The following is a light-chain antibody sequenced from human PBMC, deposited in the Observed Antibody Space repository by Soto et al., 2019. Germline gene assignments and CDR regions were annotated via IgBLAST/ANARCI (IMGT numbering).Light chain of an antibody. CDR2: DAS. J-gene: IGKJ1*01. CDR3: HQYGNSPQT. Sequence: EIVMTQSPATLSVSPGERASLSCRASQSVSNNLAWFQQKPGQAPSLLIYDASNRATGIPARFSGSGSGTDFTLTISSLEPEDFAVYYCHQYGNSPQTFGQGTKVDIK. CDR1: QSVSNN. V-gene: IGKV3D-15*01.